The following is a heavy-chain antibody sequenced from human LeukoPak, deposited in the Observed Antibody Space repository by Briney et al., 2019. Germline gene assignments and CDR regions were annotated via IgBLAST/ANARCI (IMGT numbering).Heavy chain of an antibody. J-gene: IGHJ4*02. D-gene: IGHD3-22*01. CDR2: IYYSETT. CDR1: GDSVSRSTYY. Sequence: SETLSLTCTVSGDSVSRSTYYWGWIRQPPGKGLEWIGTIYYSETTYYNPSLKSRVNISVDSSKNQFSLRVSSVTATDTAVYYCARQGDSNGYSTLDYWGQGILVTVSS. V-gene: IGHV4-39*01. CDR3: ARQGDSNGYSTLDY.